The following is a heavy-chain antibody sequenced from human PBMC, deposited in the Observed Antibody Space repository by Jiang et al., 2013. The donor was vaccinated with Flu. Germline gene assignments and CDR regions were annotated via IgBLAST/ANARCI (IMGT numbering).Heavy chain of an antibody. D-gene: IGHD3-22*01. CDR2: IYWDDDK. CDR1: GFSLSMSGVG. J-gene: IGHJ3*02. Sequence: KPTQTLTLTCTFSGFSLSMSGVGVGWIRQPPGKALEWLALIYWDDDKRYSPSLKSRLTITKDTSKNQVVLTMTNMDPVDTATYYCAYSPRGFTMMVVGRTGNDAFDIWGQGTMVTVSS. V-gene: IGHV2-5*02. CDR3: AYSPRGFTMMVVGRTGNDAFDI.